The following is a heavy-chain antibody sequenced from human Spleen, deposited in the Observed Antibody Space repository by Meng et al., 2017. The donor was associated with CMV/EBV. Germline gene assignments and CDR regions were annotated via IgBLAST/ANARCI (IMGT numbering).Heavy chain of an antibody. CDR1: GYTFTSYG. CDR3: ARGILGDDFWSGPYGMDV. Sequence: ASVKVSCKASGYTFTSYGISWVRQAPGQGLEWMGWISAYNGNTNYAQKLQGRVTMTTDTSTSTAYMELRSLRSDDTAVYYCARGILGDDFWSGPYGMDVWGQGTTVTVSS. D-gene: IGHD3-3*01. CDR2: ISAYNGNT. J-gene: IGHJ6*02. V-gene: IGHV1-18*01.